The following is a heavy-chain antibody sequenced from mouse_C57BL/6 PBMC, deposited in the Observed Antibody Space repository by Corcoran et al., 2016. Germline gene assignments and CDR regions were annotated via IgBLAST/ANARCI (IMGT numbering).Heavy chain of an antibody. CDR3: ARRDYDYGWFAY. CDR1: GYTFTDNN. J-gene: IGHJ3*01. CDR2: IRPKRGGA. D-gene: IGHD2-4*01. Sequence: EVQLQQSGPELVKPGASVKIPCKASGYTFTDNNMDWVKQSHGKSLEWIGDIRPKRGGAIYNQKFKGKATLTVDKSSSTAYMELRSLTSEDTAGYYCARRDYDYGWFAYWGQGTLVTVAA. V-gene: IGHV1-18*01.